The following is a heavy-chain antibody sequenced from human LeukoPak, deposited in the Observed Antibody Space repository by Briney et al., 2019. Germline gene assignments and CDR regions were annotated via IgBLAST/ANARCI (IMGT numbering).Heavy chain of an antibody. Sequence: SETLSLTCTVSGYSISSGYYWGWIRQPPGKGLEWIGNIYHSGSTDYNPSLKSRVSISVDTSKNQFSLKLSSVTAADTAVYYCARISLTGYAPISGYFDYWGQGTLVTVSS. CDR2: IYHSGST. CDR1: GYSISSGYY. V-gene: IGHV4-38-2*02. D-gene: IGHD3-9*01. CDR3: ARISLTGYAPISGYFDY. J-gene: IGHJ4*02.